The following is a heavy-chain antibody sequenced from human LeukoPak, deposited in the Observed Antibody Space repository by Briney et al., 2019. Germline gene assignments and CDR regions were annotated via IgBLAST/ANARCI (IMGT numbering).Heavy chain of an antibody. CDR2: ISYNGNT. CDR1: GGSISPYI. D-gene: IGHD6-13*01. J-gene: IGHJ5*01. CDR3: ARVDGSWPSIWFDP. V-gene: IGHV4-59*01. Sequence: SETLSLTCSVSGGSISPYIWSWIRQPPGKGLEWIAYISYNGNTNYSPSLKSRVTISVDTSKNQFSLRLSSVTAADTAVYFSARVDGSWPSIWFDPWGQGTLVTVSS.